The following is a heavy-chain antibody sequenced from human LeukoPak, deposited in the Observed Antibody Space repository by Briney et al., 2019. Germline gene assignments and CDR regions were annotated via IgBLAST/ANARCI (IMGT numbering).Heavy chain of an antibody. CDR3: ARDLVATIEDYYYYYMDV. CDR1: GGSISSSNW. Sequence: SETLSLTCAVSGGSISSSNWWSWVRQPPGKGLEWIGEIYHSGSTNYNPSLKSRVTISVDKSKNQFSLKLSSVTAADTAVYYCARDLVATIEDYYYYYMDVWGKGTTVTVSS. J-gene: IGHJ6*03. D-gene: IGHD5-12*01. V-gene: IGHV4-4*02. CDR2: IYHSGST.